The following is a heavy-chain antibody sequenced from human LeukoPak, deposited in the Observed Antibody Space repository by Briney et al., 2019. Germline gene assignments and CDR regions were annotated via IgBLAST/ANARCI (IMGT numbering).Heavy chain of an antibody. CDR3: AIDQGGSSWLFDY. V-gene: IGHV1-2*02. D-gene: IGHD6-13*01. CDR2: INPNTGGT. Sequence: ASVKVSCKASGYSFTGHSMHWVRQAPGQGLEWMGWINPNTGGTNYAPKFQGRVTMTRDTSISTAYMELSGLRSDDTAVYYCAIDQGGSSWLFDYWGQGALVTVSS. CDR1: GYSFTGHS. J-gene: IGHJ4*02.